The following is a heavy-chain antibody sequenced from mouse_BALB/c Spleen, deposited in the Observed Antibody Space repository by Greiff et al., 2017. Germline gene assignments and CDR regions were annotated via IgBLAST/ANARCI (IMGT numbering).Heavy chain of an antibody. J-gene: IGHJ3*01. CDR1: GYSFTSYY. Sequence: VQLQQSGPELMKPGASVKISCKASGYSFTSYYMHWVKQSHGKSLEWIGYIDPFNGGTSYNQKFKGKATLTVDKSSNTAYMHLSSLTSEDSAVYYCARSTMVTAGAWFAYWGQGTLVTVSA. D-gene: IGHD2-2*01. V-gene: IGHV1S135*01. CDR2: IDPFNGGT. CDR3: ARSTMVTAGAWFAY.